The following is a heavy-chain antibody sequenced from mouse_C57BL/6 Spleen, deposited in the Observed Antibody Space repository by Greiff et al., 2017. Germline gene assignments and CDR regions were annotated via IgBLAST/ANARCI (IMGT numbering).Heavy chain of an antibody. V-gene: IGHV5-9*01. Sequence: DVKLQESGGGLVKPGGSLKLSCAASGFTFSSYTMSWVRQTPEKRLEWVATISGGGGNTYYPDSVKGRFTISRDNAKNTLYLQMSSLRAEDTALYYCARGGFYDYDRDYYAMDYWGQGTSVTVSS. D-gene: IGHD2-4*01. CDR2: ISGGGGNT. J-gene: IGHJ4*01. CDR3: ARGGFYDYDRDYYAMDY. CDR1: GFTFSSYT.